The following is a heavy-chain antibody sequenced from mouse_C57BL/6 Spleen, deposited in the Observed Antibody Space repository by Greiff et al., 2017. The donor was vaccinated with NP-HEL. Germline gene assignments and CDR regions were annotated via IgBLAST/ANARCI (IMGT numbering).Heavy chain of an antibody. V-gene: IGHV2-2*01. CDR1: GFSLTSYG. CDR2: IWSGGST. D-gene: IGHD1-1*01. CDR3: ARGYYYGSSPYAMDY. J-gene: IGHJ4*01. Sequence: VQGVESGPGLVQPSQSLSITCTVSGFSLTSYGVHWVRQSPGKGLEWLGVIWSGGSTDYNAAFISRLSISKDNSKSQVFFKMNSLQADDTAIYYCARGYYYGSSPYAMDYWGQGTSVTVSS.